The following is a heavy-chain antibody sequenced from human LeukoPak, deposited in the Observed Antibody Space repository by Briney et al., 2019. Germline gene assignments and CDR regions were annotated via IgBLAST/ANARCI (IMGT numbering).Heavy chain of an antibody. D-gene: IGHD5-24*01. CDR1: GFTFSNSA. CDR3: ASSRDGYNSENDAFDI. V-gene: IGHV3-23*01. CDR2: LSGSGITT. J-gene: IGHJ3*02. Sequence: GGSLRLSCAASGFTFSNSAMSWVRQAPGKGLEWVSTLSGSGITTYYADSVKGRFTISRDNSKNTLYLQMNSLRAEDTAVYYCASSRDGYNSENDAFDIWGQGTMVTVSS.